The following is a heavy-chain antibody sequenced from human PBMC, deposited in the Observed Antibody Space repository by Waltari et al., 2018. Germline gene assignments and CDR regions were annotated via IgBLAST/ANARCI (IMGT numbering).Heavy chain of an antibody. CDR2: ISYDGSNK. CDR1: GFTFSSHA. V-gene: IGHV3-30-3*01. CDR3: ARSDYYGSGQASEY. D-gene: IGHD3-10*01. J-gene: IGHJ4*02. Sequence: QVQLVESGGGVVQPGRSLRLSCAASGFTFSSHAMPWVRQAPGKGLGWVAVISYDGSNKYYADSVKGRFTISRDNSKNTLYLQMNSLRAEDTAVYYCARSDYYGSGQASEYWGQGTLVTVSS.